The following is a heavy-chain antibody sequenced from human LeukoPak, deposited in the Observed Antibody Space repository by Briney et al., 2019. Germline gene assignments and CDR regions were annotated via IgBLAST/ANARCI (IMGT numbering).Heavy chain of an antibody. CDR3: AWSGDALIDSVTSFDY. J-gene: IGHJ4*02. CDR1: GFTVSSNY. V-gene: IGHV3-66*01. Sequence: GGSLRLSCAASGFTVSSNYMSWVRQAPGKGLEWVSVIYSGGSTYYADSVKGRFTISRDNSKNTLYLQMNSLRAEDTAVYYCAWSGDALIDSVTSFDYWGQGTLVTVSS. CDR2: IYSGGST. D-gene: IGHD2-2*01.